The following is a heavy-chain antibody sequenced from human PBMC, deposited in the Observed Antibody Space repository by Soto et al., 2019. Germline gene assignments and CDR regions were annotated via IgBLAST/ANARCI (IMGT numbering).Heavy chain of an antibody. Sequence: QVQLVQSGAEVKKPGSSVKVSCKASGGTFSSYTISWVRQAPGQGLEWMGRIIPILGIANYAQKFQGRVTITADKSTSTAYMELSSLRSEDTAVYYCARDEMRGDHDAFDIWGQGTMVTVSS. CDR1: GGTFSSYT. V-gene: IGHV1-69*08. CDR2: IIPILGIA. D-gene: IGHD2-21*01. CDR3: ARDEMRGDHDAFDI. J-gene: IGHJ3*02.